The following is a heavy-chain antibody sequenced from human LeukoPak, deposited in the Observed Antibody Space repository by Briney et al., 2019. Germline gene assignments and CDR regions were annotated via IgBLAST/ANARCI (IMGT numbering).Heavy chain of an antibody. V-gene: IGHV4-59*01. CDR2: IYYSGST. D-gene: IGHD3-22*01. CDR3: ARIAGDYYDSSGYYPNWFDP. J-gene: IGHJ5*02. CDR1: GGSISSYY. Sequence: SETLSLTCTVSGGSISSYYWSWIRQPPGKGLEWVGYIYYSGSTNYNPSLKSRVTISVDTSRNQFSLKLSSVTAADPAVYCCARIAGDYYDSSGYYPNWFDPWGQGTLVTVSS.